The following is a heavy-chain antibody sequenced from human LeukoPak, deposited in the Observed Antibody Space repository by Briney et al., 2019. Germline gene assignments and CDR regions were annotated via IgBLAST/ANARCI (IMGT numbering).Heavy chain of an antibody. J-gene: IGHJ5*02. Sequence: SQTLSLTCTVSGGSISSGSYYWSWIRQPAGKGLEWIGRIYTSGSTNYNPSLKSRVPISVDTSKNQFSLKLSSVTAADTAVYYCARVLRYSGSYYNWFDPWGQGTLVTVSS. CDR2: IYTSGST. CDR1: GGSISSGSYY. V-gene: IGHV4-61*02. D-gene: IGHD1-26*01. CDR3: ARVLRYSGSYYNWFDP.